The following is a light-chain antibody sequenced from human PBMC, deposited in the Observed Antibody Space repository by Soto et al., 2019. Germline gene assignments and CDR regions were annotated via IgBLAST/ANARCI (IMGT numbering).Light chain of an antibody. CDR2: GAS. V-gene: IGKV3D-20*02. Sequence: SPDTLSLYQGERVTLSCRASQSVSSSFVAWFQQKPGQAPRLLIYGASNRATDIPGRFSGSGSGTEFTLTISSLEPEDAAVYYCQQRSNWPPITFGQGTLLEI. CDR3: QQRSNWPPIT. J-gene: IGKJ5*01. CDR1: QSVSSS.